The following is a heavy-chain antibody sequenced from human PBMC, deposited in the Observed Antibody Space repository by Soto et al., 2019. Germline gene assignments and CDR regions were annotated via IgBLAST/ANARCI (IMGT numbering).Heavy chain of an antibody. CDR1: GFTFSTCA. CDR3: AKGHPGGSCYSGLDC. CDR2: ISGSGDTT. D-gene: IGHD2-15*01. Sequence: GGSLRLSCAASGFTFSTCAMTWVRQAPGKGLEWVLCISGSGDTTYYADSVKGRFTISRDTSKNTVYLQMNSLRADDTAVYYCAKGHPGGSCYSGLDCWGQGTLVTVSS. V-gene: IGHV3-23*01. J-gene: IGHJ4*02.